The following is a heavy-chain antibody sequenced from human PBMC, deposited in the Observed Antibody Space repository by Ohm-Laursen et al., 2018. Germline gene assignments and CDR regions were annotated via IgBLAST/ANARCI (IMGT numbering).Heavy chain of an antibody. Sequence: SLRLSCAASRFTFSNFWMNWVRQVPGKGLEWVANIRQDGGEIYYVDSVKGRFTTSRDNAKNSLYLRMDSLRAEDTAIYYCARVRGMYSMDVWGQGTTVTVSS. CDR1: RFTFSNFW. CDR2: IRQDGGEI. J-gene: IGHJ6*02. D-gene: IGHD2-21*01. V-gene: IGHV3-7*01. CDR3: ARVRGMYSMDV.